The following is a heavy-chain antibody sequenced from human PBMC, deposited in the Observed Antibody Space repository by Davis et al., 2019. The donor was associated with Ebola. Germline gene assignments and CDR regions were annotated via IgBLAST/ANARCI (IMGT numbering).Heavy chain of an antibody. J-gene: IGHJ1*01. CDR1: GGSFSDSY. CDR3: ASPGDYVRYFRH. CDR2: INHSGNT. V-gene: IGHV4-34*01. Sequence: SETLSLTCAVYGGSFSDSYWTWIRLPPGKGLEWIGEINHSGNTNYKPSLKSRVTISIDTSRRQFSLKLTSVTAADTAVYYCASPGDYVRYFRHWGQGTLVTVSS. D-gene: IGHD4-17*01.